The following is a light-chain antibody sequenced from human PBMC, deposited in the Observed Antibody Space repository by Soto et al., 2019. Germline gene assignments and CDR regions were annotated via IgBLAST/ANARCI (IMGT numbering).Light chain of an antibody. J-gene: IGKJ2*01. V-gene: IGKV4-1*01. CDR3: QQYGSSPPYT. Sequence: DIVMTQSPDSLAVSLGERATINCTSGRSLFYSPHNKSYLAWYQQKVGQPPQMLIYWASTRESGVPDRFRGSGSGTDFTLTISSLQADDVAVYYCQQYGSSPPYTFGQGTKLEIK. CDR2: WAS. CDR1: RSLFYSPHNKSY.